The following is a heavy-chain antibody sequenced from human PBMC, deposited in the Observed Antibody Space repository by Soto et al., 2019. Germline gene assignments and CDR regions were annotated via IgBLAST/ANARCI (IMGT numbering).Heavy chain of an antibody. V-gene: IGHV5-51*01. CDR1: GYSFTSYW. D-gene: IGHD3-22*01. CDR3: ARRKYYYDSSGYYLDY. CDR2: IYPGDSEN. Sequence: GESLKISCKGSGYSFTSYWIGWGRQVPGKGLEGMGIIYPGDSENRYSPYHQGQVTISADKSICHAYLPRSSLKASDTAIYYCARRKYYYDSSGYYLDYWGQGTLVTVSS. J-gene: IGHJ4*02.